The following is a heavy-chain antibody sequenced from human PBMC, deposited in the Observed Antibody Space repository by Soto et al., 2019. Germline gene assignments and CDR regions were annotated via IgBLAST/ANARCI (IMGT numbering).Heavy chain of an antibody. CDR3: AREMHYIAAAGDFDY. J-gene: IGHJ4*02. Sequence: PGGSLRLSCAASGFTFSSYAMHWVRQAPGKGLEWVAVISYDGSNKYYADSVKGRFTISRDNSKNTLYLQMNSLRAEDTAVYYCAREMHYIAAAGDFDYWGQGTLVTVSS. CDR2: ISYDGSNK. CDR1: GFTFSSYA. D-gene: IGHD6-13*01. V-gene: IGHV3-30-3*01.